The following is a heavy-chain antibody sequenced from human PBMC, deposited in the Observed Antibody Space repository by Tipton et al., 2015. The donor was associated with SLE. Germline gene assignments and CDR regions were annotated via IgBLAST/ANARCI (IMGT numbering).Heavy chain of an antibody. Sequence: TLSLTCTVSGGSISSHYWSWIRQPPGKGLEWIGYIYYSGSTNYNPSLKSRVTMPVDTSKNQFSLKLSSVTAADTAVYYCAREALRDYDSSGYPDAFDIWGQGTMVTVSS. CDR1: GGSISSHY. CDR3: AREALRDYDSSGYPDAFDI. V-gene: IGHV4-59*11. J-gene: IGHJ3*02. CDR2: IYYSGST. D-gene: IGHD3-22*01.